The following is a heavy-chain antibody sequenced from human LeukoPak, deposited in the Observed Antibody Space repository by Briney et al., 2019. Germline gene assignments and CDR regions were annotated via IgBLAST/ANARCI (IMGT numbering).Heavy chain of an antibody. J-gene: IGHJ4*02. Sequence: SETLSLTCTVSGGSISSYYWSWIRQPPGKGLEWIGYIYYSGSTNYNPSLKSRVTISVDTSKNQFSLKLSSVTAADTAVYYCARSQFGYSYGSFSYWGRGTLVTVSS. V-gene: IGHV4-59*01. CDR3: ARSQFGYSYGSFSY. CDR2: IYYSGST. D-gene: IGHD5-18*01. CDR1: GGSISSYY.